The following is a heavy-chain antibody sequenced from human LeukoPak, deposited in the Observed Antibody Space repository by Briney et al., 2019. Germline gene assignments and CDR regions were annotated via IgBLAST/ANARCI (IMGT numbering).Heavy chain of an antibody. CDR3: ARLSMTLCMDV. D-gene: IGHD2/OR15-2a*01. J-gene: IGHJ6*03. CDR2: ISSSSSYI. Sequence: PGGSLRLSCTASGFTFSSYNMNWVRQAPGKGLEWVSSISSSSSYIYYAASVKGRFTTSRDNAKNSLYLQMNSLRAEDTAVYYCARLSMTLCMDVWGKGTTVTISS. V-gene: IGHV3-21*01. CDR1: GFTFSSYN.